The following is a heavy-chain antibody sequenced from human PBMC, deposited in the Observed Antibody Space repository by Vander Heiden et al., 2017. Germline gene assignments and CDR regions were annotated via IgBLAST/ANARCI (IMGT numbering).Heavy chain of an antibody. CDR3: ARVRVDATNEAFDI. D-gene: IGHD2-15*01. CDR1: NGSLSRGSYY. Sequence: QVQLLASGPGLVKPSEPLSRTCTVSNGSLSRGSYYGSWIRQTPGKGLEWIGYIYYSGDTNYNPSLKSRVTISVDRSKNQFSLKLSSVNAADTAVYYCARVRVDATNEAFDIWGQGTMVTVSS. J-gene: IGHJ3*02. CDR2: IYYSGDT. V-gene: IGHV4-61*01.